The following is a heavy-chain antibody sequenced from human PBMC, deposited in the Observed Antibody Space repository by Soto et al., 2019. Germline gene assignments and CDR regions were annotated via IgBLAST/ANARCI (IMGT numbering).Heavy chain of an antibody. J-gene: IGHJ4*02. CDR3: ARVVIVATSYYFDY. CDR1: GFTFSDHY. V-gene: IGHV3-72*01. CDR2: IRKRANSYTT. D-gene: IGHD5-12*01. Sequence: EVQLVESGGTLVQPGGSLRLSCAASGFTFSDHYMDWVRQPPGKGLEWVGRIRKRANSYTTEYAASVKGRFTISRDDSKTSLYLQMNSLKTEDTAVYYCARVVIVATSYYFDYWGQGTLVTLSS.